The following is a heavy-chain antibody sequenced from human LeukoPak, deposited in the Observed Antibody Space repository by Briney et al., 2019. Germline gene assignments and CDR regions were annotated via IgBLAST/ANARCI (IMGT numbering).Heavy chain of an antibody. V-gene: IGHV4-39*01. J-gene: IGHJ4*02. CDR2: IYYSGST. CDR3: ARLKGEVAASTDFDY. Sequence: SETLSLTCTVSGGSISSSSYYWGWIRQPPGKGLEWIGSIYYSGSTYYNPSLKSRVTISVDTSKNQFSLKLSPVTAADTAVYYCARLKGEVAASTDFDYWGQGTLVTVSS. D-gene: IGHD2-15*01. CDR1: GGSISSSSYY.